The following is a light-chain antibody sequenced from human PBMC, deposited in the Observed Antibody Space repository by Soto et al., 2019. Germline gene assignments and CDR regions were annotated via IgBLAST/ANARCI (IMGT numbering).Light chain of an antibody. V-gene: IGLV2-14*03. Sequence: HSALTQPASVSGYPGQSITISCAGTSSDVGGYSYVSWYQQHPGKAPKLIIYDVSTRPSGVSNRFSGSKSGDTASLTISGLRAEDEADYYCSSYTSTNTLIFGGGTKLTVL. J-gene: IGLJ2*01. CDR3: SSYTSTNTLI. CDR1: SSDVGGYSY. CDR2: DVS.